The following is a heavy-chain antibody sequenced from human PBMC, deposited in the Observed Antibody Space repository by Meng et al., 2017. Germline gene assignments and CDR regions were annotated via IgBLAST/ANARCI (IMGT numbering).Heavy chain of an antibody. CDR1: GYTFTSYG. Sequence: VQLVQFGDGVKKPGASVKVSCKASGYTFTSYGISWVRQAPGQGLEWMGWISAYNGNTNYAQKLQGRVTMTTDTSTSTAYMELRSLRSDDTAVYYCAREGPCGGDCSGFDYWGQGTLVTVSS. V-gene: IGHV1-18*01. CDR2: ISAYNGNT. J-gene: IGHJ4*02. CDR3: AREGPCGGDCSGFDY. D-gene: IGHD2-21*02.